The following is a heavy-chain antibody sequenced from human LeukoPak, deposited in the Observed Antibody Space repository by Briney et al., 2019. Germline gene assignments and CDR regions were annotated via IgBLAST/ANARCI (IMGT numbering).Heavy chain of an antibody. CDR3: AKVGVGAPQDY. CDR1: GFTFSSYG. V-gene: IGHV3-30*18. CDR2: ISYDGSNK. Sequence: GGSLRLSCAASGFTFSSYGMHWVRQAPGKGLEWVAVISYDGSNKYYADSVKGRFTISRDNSKNTLYLQMNSLRAEDTAVYHCAKVGVGAPQDYWGQGTLVTVSS. J-gene: IGHJ4*02. D-gene: IGHD1-26*01.